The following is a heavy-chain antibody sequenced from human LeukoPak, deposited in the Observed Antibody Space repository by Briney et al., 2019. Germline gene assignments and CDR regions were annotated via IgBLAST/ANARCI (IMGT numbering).Heavy chain of an antibody. J-gene: IGHJ4*02. V-gene: IGHV4-59*12. CDR3: ARDHHLDIAAAAPGDY. D-gene: IGHD6-13*01. Sequence: SETLSLTCTVSGGSISSYYWSWIRQPPGKGLEWIGYIYYSGSTNYNPSLKSRVTISVDTSKNQFSLKLSSVTAADTAVYYCARDHHLDIAAAAPGDYWGQGTLVTVSS. CDR2: IYYSGST. CDR1: GGSISSYY.